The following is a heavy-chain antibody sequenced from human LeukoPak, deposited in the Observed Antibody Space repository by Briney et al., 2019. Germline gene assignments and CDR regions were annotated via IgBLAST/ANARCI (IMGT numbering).Heavy chain of an antibody. CDR2: IYYTGST. CDR3: AKHPYGGPPGEVDY. Sequence: SETLSLTCTVSGGSISNYYWSWIRQPPGKGLEWIGYIYYTGSTNYNPSLKSRVIISVDTSKNQFSLKLSSVTAADTAVYYCAKHPYGGPPGEVDYWGQGTLVTVSS. V-gene: IGHV4-59*08. J-gene: IGHJ4*02. CDR1: GGSISNYY. D-gene: IGHD4-23*01.